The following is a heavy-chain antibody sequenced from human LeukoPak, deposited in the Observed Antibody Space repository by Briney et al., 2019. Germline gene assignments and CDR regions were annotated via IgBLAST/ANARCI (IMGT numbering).Heavy chain of an antibody. CDR1: GFTFSSYA. Sequence: GGSLRLSCAASGFTFSSYAMHWVRQAPGKGLEWVAVISYDGSNKYYADSVKGRFTISRDNSKNTLYLQMNSLRAEDTAVYYCAKVPLDYDTALYYFDYWGQGTLVTVSS. D-gene: IGHD3-22*01. CDR2: ISYDGSNK. V-gene: IGHV3-30-3*01. CDR3: AKVPLDYDTALYYFDY. J-gene: IGHJ4*02.